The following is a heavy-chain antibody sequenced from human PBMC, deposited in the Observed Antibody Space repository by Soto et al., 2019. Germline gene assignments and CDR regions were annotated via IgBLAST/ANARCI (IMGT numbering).Heavy chain of an antibody. CDR3: AKDDAFDF. J-gene: IGHJ3*01. CDR2: LSWNSESI. V-gene: IGHV3-9*01. CDR1: GFSFDNYP. Sequence: VQLVESGGGLVQPGRSLRLSCAASGFSFDNYPMHWVRQAPGKGLEWVAGLSWNSESIGYADSVKGRFTISRDNAKNSLYLQMDSLRTEDTAFYYCAKDDAFDFWGQGTQVAVSS.